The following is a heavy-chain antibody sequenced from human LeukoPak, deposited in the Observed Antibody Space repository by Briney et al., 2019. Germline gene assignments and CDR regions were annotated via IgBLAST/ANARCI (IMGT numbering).Heavy chain of an antibody. CDR2: IYWDDDK. Sequence: ESGPTLVNPTQTLTLTCTFSGFSLSTRGVGVGWIRQPPGKALEWLALIYWDDDKRYSPSLKSRLTITKDTSKNQVVLTMTNMDPVDTATYYCAHSFLQGRVAAAGICFYWGQGTLVTVSS. CDR3: AHSFLQGRVAAAGICFY. D-gene: IGHD6-13*01. CDR1: GFSLSTRGVG. V-gene: IGHV2-5*02. J-gene: IGHJ4*02.